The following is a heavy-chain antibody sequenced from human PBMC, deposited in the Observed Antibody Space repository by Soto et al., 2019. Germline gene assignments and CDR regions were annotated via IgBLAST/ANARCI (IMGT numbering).Heavy chain of an antibody. J-gene: IGHJ4*02. Sequence: QVQLVQSGAEVKKPGASVKVSCKASGYTFTSYDINWVRQAPGQGLEWMGWMNPNSGNTGYAQKFQGRVTMTSNTHISTADMGLSGLGSEDTAVYYCARGAEVDPYFDYWGQGTLV. D-gene: IGHD5-12*01. CDR1: GYTFTSYD. V-gene: IGHV1-8*01. CDR2: MNPNSGNT. CDR3: ARGAEVDPYFDY.